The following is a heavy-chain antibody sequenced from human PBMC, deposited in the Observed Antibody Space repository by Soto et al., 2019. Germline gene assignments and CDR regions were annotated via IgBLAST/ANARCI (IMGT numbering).Heavy chain of an antibody. CDR3: ACSDTATQGYYYYGMDV. CDR1: GFTFSDYY. V-gene: IGHV3-11*06. J-gene: IGHJ6*02. CDR2: IISSSSYT. Sequence: LRLSVAASGFTFSDYYMSWIRQAPGKGLEWVSYIISSSSYTNYADSVKGRFTISRDNAKNSLYLQMNSLRAEDTAVYYCACSDTATQGYYYYGMDVWGQGTTVTVSS. D-gene: IGHD5-18*01.